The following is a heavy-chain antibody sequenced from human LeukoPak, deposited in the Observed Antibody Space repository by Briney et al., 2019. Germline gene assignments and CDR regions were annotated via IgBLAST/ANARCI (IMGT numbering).Heavy chain of an antibody. Sequence: SVKVSCKASGGTFNSYAISWVRQPPEPGLECMGRIIPIFGTANYAQKFQGRVTITTDESTSTAYMELSSLRSEDTAVYYCARGRDGYNLSYWGQGSLVTVSS. J-gene: IGHJ4*02. CDR2: IIPIFGTA. V-gene: IGHV1-69*05. D-gene: IGHD5-24*01. CDR3: ARGRDGYNLSY. CDR1: GGTFNSYA.